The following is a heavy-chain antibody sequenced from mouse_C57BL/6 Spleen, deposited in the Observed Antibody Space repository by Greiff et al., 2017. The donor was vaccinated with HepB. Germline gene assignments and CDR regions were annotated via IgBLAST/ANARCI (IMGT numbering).Heavy chain of an antibody. CDR3: ARESRQLRPHWYFDV. CDR2: ISYSGST. V-gene: IGHV3-1*01. D-gene: IGHD3-2*02. Sequence: EVKLQESGPGMVKPSQSLSLTCTVTGYSITSGYDWHWIRHFPGNKLEWMGYISYSGSTNYNPSLKSRISITHDTSKNHFFLKLNSVTTEDTATYYCARESRQLRPHWYFDVWGTGTTVTVSS. J-gene: IGHJ1*03. CDR1: GYSITSGYD.